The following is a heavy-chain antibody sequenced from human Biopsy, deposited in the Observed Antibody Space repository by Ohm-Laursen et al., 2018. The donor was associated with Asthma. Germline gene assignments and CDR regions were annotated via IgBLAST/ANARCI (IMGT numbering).Heavy chain of an antibody. CDR3: ARGSSSRLSQWELLVSGGKRAPSYYGMDV. J-gene: IGHJ6*01. Sequence: GTLSLTCGVYGGSFSSNYWSWIRQTPGKGLEWLRDTHNSGYTNYNPYLTSRLTLSVDTSKNQFSLRLTSVTAADTAVYYCARGSSSRLSQWELLVSGGKRAPSYYGMDVWGQGTTVTVSS. V-gene: IGHV4-34*01. CDR1: GGSFSSNY. D-gene: IGHD1-26*01. CDR2: THNSGYT.